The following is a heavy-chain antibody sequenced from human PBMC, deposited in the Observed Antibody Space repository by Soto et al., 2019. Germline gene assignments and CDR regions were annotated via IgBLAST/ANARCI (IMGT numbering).Heavy chain of an antibody. CDR3: GRGPSPRAPAGGTPYYYAMDV. J-gene: IGHJ6*02. CDR2: MNPINGAT. CDR1: LTAYD. Sequence: LTAYDINCVRQASGQVLEWMGWMNPINGATGSARRFQGRVSMTRNTATATAYLELTSLRSDDSAVYYCGRGPSPRAPAGGTPYYYAMDVWGQGTTVTVSS. D-gene: IGHD6-13*01. V-gene: IGHV1-8*02.